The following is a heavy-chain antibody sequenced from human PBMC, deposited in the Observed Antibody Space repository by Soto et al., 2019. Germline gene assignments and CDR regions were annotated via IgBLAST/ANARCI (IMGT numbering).Heavy chain of an antibody. J-gene: IGHJ6*02. CDR3: AREAEKYYYGMDV. CDR2: TYYRSKWYN. CDR1: GDSVSSNSAA. Sequence: SQTLSLTCAISGDSVSSNSAAWSWIRQSPSRGLEWLGRTYYRSKWYNDYAVSVKSRITINPDTSKNQFSLQLNSVTPEDTAVYYCAREAEKYYYGMDVWGQGTTVTVSS. V-gene: IGHV6-1*01.